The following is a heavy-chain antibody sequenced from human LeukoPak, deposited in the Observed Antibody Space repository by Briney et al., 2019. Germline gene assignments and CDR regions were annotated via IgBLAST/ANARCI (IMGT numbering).Heavy chain of an antibody. D-gene: IGHD2-21*01. CDR2: INHSGST. CDR1: GGSLSGYY. J-gene: IGHJ6*03. Sequence: SETLSLTCAVYGGSLSGYYWSWIRQPPGKGLEWIAEINHSGSTHHNPSLKSRVTISVDTSKNQFSLKLSSVTAADTAVYYCAREWVVVTPYYYYYMDVWGKGTTVTVSS. V-gene: IGHV4-34*01. CDR3: AREWVVVTPYYYYYMDV.